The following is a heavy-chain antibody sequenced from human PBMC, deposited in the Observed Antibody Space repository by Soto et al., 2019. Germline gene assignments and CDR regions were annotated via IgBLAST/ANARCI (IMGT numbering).Heavy chain of an antibody. CDR2: IYHSGST. D-gene: IGHD3-3*01. CDR1: GGSISSGGYS. V-gene: IGHV4-30-2*01. CDR3: ASMFLEWLAVDY. J-gene: IGHJ4*02. Sequence: QLQLQESGSGLVKPSQTLSLTCAVSGGSISSGGYSWSWIRQPPGKGLEWIGYIYHSGSTYYNPSLKSRVTISVDRSKNQCSLKLSSVTAADTAVYYCASMFLEWLAVDYWGQGTLVTVSS.